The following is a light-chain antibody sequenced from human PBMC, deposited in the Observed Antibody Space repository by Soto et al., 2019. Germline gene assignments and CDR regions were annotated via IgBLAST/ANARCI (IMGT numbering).Light chain of an antibody. CDR2: DVS. CDR3: SSFTISRNTVI. J-gene: IGLJ2*01. Sequence: QSALTQPASVFGSPGQSTTISGTGTSSNFGAYDFVSWYQQHPGKAPKLMIYDVSNRPSGISNRFSGSKSGNTASLTISGLQAEDEADYYCSSFTISRNTVIFGGGTQLTVL. V-gene: IGLV2-14*03. CDR1: SSNFGAYDF.